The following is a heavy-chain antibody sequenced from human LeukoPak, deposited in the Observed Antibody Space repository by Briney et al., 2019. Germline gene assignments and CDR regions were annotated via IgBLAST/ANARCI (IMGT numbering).Heavy chain of an antibody. D-gene: IGHD3-16*01. V-gene: IGHV3-72*01. Sequence: GGSLRLSCAASGFSFSDHYMDWVRQAPGKGLEWVGRARNKAKSHTTEYAASVRGRFIISRDESKKSLYLQMNSLKTEDTAVYYCAKDDDWGRFKDWGQGTLVTVSS. CDR2: ARNKAKSHTT. CDR1: GFSFSDHY. CDR3: AKDDDWGRFKD. J-gene: IGHJ1*01.